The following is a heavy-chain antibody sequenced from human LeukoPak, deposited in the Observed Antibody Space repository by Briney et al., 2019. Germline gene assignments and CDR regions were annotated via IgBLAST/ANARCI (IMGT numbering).Heavy chain of an antibody. V-gene: IGHV4-59*08. CDR1: GGSISSYY. J-gene: IGHJ4*02. Sequence: SETLSLTCTVSGGSISSYYWSWIRQPPGKGLEWIGYIYYSGSTNYNPSLKSRVTISVDTSKNQFSLKLSSVTAADTAVYYCARHVSPRDGYNGFDYWGQGTLVTVSP. CDR3: ARHVSPRDGYNGFDY. CDR2: IYYSGST. D-gene: IGHD5-12*01.